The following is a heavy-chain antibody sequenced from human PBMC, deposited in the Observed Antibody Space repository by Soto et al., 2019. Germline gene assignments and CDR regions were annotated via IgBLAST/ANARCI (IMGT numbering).Heavy chain of an antibody. Sequence: PGGALRLSCAASGFTFSSYAMSCVRQAPGKGLEWVSGISSRGGDTYYADSVKGRFSISRDNSKNTLFLQMSRLRGEDTAVYYCEPGPLYGDYVWYYYGTDVWGQGTTVTVSS. V-gene: IGHV3-23*01. D-gene: IGHD4-17*01. CDR1: GFTFSSYA. J-gene: IGHJ6*02. CDR3: EPGPLYGDYVWYYYGTDV. CDR2: ISSRGGDT.